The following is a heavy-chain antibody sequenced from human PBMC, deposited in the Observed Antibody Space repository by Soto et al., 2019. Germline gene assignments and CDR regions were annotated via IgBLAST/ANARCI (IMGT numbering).Heavy chain of an antibody. CDR3: ARGRDYAGYFDY. D-gene: IGHD4-17*01. CDR2: IILPFGTP. V-gene: IGHV1-69*13. Sequence: SVKVSCKASGGTFSNYASSWVRQAPGQGREWMGGIILPFGTPNYAQKFQGRVRITADESMTTAYMELSGLRSEDTAFYYCARGRDYAGYFDYWGRGTLVIVSS. CDR1: GGTFSNYA. J-gene: IGHJ4*02.